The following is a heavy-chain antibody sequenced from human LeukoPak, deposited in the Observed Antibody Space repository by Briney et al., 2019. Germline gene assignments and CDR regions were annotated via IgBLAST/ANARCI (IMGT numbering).Heavy chain of an antibody. Sequence: SETLSLTCAVSGGSISSSNWWSWVRQPPGKGLEWIGEIYHSGSTNYNPSLKSRVTISVDTSKNQFSLKLSSVTAADTAVYYCARETRSGYDYVWGSYRFADYWGQGTLVTVSS. CDR2: IYHSGST. J-gene: IGHJ4*02. V-gene: IGHV4-4*02. CDR3: ARETRSGYDYVWGSYRFADY. D-gene: IGHD3-16*02. CDR1: GGSISSSNW.